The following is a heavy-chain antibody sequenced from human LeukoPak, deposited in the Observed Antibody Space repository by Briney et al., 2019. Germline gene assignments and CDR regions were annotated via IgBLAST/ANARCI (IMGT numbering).Heavy chain of an antibody. CDR2: IKQDGSEK. CDR1: GFTFSSYW. Sequence: GGSLRLSCAASGFTFSSYWMSWVRQAPGKGLEWVANIKQDGSEKYYVDSVKGRFTISRDDSKNMLYLQMNSLRADDTAEYYCVTHYKWDLLVHAFDFWGQGTRVTVSS. V-gene: IGHV3-7*01. CDR3: VTHYKWDLLVHAFDF. J-gene: IGHJ3*01. D-gene: IGHD1-26*01.